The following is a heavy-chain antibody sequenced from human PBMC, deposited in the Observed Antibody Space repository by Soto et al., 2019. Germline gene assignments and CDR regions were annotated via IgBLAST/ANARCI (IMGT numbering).Heavy chain of an antibody. Sequence: QLQLEQSGGEVKKPGASMKVSCKASGDSLSYSGVTWVRQAPGQGREWMGWVGAYSGDTRDSQKCQGRVTVSADTSTATAYMELRNLRSDDTATYYCGSVKYYYMDVWGTGTTVTVSS. D-gene: IGHD3-16*01. J-gene: IGHJ6*03. V-gene: IGHV1-18*01. CDR3: GSVKYYYMDV. CDR1: GDSLSYSG. CDR2: VGAYSGDT.